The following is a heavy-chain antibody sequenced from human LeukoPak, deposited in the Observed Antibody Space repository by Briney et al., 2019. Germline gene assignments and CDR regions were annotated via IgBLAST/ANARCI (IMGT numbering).Heavy chain of an antibody. V-gene: IGHV3-53*05. J-gene: IGHJ5*02. D-gene: IGHD5-12*01. CDR1: GFTVSSNY. Sequence: GGSLRLSCEASGFTVSSNYMSWVRQAAGKGLEWVSVIYSGGTTYYADSVKGRFTISRDNSKNTLYLQMNSLRSDDTAVYYCARAAPGTYSGYDYGLTHPYNWFDPWGQGTLVTVSS. CDR3: ARAAPGTYSGYDYGLTHPYNWFDP. CDR2: IYSGGTT.